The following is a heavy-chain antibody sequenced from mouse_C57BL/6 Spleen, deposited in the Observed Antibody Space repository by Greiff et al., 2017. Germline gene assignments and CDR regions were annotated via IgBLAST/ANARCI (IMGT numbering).Heavy chain of an antibody. V-gene: IGHV1-59*01. CDR3: ARANLKLGGGFAY. Sequence: VQLQQPGAELVRPGTSVKLSCKASGYTFTSYWMHWVKQRPGQGLEWIGVIDPSDSYTNYHQKFKGKATLTVDTSSSTAYMQLSSLTSEDSAVYYCARANLKLGGGFAYWGQGTLVTVSA. D-gene: IGHD4-1*01. CDR1: GYTFTSYW. J-gene: IGHJ3*01. CDR2: IDPSDSYT.